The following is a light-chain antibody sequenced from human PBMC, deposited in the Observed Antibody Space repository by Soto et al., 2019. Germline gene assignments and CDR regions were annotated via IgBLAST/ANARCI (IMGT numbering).Light chain of an antibody. CDR2: DAS. CDR1: QSISIW. CDR3: LQYNSYPYT. V-gene: IGKV1-5*01. Sequence: DIQMTQSPSTLSASVGDRVTITCRASQSISIWLAWYQQKPGKAPKLLIYDASSLESGVPSRFSGSGSGTEFTLTISSLQPDDFATYYCLQYNSYPYTFGQGTKLEIK. J-gene: IGKJ2*01.